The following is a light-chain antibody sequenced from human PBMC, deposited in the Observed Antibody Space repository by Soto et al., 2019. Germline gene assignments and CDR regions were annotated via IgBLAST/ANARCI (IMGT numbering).Light chain of an antibody. CDR3: QHFNDWPYT. CDR1: QGIGDT. Sequence: EVVMTQSPATLSVSPGEGVTLSCRASQGIGDTLAWYQHKPGQTPRLLIYDASTRATGIPARFSGSGSGTEFTLTISSLQSEDFAIYYCQHFNDWPYTFGQGTKVDIK. CDR2: DAS. V-gene: IGKV3-15*01. J-gene: IGKJ2*01.